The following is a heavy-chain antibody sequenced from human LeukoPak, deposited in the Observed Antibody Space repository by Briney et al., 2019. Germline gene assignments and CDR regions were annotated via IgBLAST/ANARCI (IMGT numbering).Heavy chain of an antibody. V-gene: IGHV3-30*03. CDR1: GFTFSSYW. J-gene: IGHJ4*02. D-gene: IGHD3-22*01. CDR3: ARADRLQYYYDSSAPDW. Sequence: GGSLRLSCAASGFTFSSYWMHWVRQAPGKGLEWVAVISYDGSNKYYTDSVKGRFSISRDNSKNTLYLQMNSLRPEDKAVYYCARADRLQYYYDSSAPDWWGQGTLVTVSS. CDR2: ISYDGSNK.